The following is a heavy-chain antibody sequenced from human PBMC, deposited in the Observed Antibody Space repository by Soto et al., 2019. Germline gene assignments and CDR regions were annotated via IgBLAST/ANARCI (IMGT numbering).Heavy chain of an antibody. J-gene: IGHJ6*02. CDR1: GFTFDDYA. D-gene: IGHD3-16*02. CDR2: ISWNSGKI. CDR3: VKDKSSAELSIYYYNGLDV. Sequence: PGGSLRLSCAASGFTFDDYAMHWVRQAPGKGLEWVSDISWNSGKIAYADSVKGRFTISRDNAKNSLYLQMNSLRADDTAVCYCVKDKSSAELSIYYYNGLDVWGQGTTVTVSS. V-gene: IGHV3-9*01.